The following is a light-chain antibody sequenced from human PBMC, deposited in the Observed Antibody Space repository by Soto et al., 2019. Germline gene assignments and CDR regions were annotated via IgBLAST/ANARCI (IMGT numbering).Light chain of an antibody. CDR3: ASYTSQVRL. CDR2: DVT. J-gene: IGLJ1*01. Sequence: QSVLTQPASVSGSPGQSITISCTGTSSDVGGYKYVSWYQQHPGKAPKLMLYDVTYRASGVSYRFSGSKSRNTASLTISGLQAEDEADYYCASYTSQVRLFGTGTKLTVL. V-gene: IGLV2-14*01. CDR1: SSDVGGYKY.